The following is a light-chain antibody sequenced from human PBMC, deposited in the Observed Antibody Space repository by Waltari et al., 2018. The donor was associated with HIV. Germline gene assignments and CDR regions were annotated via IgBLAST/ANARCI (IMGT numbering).Light chain of an antibody. CDR1: QDIRND. CDR3: LQHSDYPRT. Sequence: DIQMTQSPSSLSASVGDKVTITCRASQDIRNDLGWYQHKPGEAPKRLIFGSSTLQPGVPSRFSGSGSGTEFTLTIRSLQTEDFATYYCLQHSDYPRTFGQGTKVEIK. J-gene: IGKJ1*01. V-gene: IGKV1-17*01. CDR2: GSS.